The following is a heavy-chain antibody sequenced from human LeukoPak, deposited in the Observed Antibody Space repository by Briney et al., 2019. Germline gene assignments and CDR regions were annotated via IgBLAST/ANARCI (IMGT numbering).Heavy chain of an antibody. CDR3: AKDRGRCCGGSCYMGPYYFDY. D-gene: IGHD2-15*01. CDR1: GFTFSSYA. CDR2: ISGSGGST. Sequence: GGSLRLSCAASGFTFSSYAMGWVRQAPGKGLEWVSAISGSGGSTYYADSVKGRFTISRDNSKNTLYLQMNSLRAEDTAVYYCAKDRGRCCGGSCYMGPYYFDYWGQGTLVTLSS. J-gene: IGHJ4*02. V-gene: IGHV3-23*01.